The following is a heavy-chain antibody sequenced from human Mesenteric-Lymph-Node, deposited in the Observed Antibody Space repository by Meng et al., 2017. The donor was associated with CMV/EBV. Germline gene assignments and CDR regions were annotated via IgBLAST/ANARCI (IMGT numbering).Heavy chain of an antibody. CDR3: ARGLIVVVIAPFDP. CDR1: GGTLSSYV. CDR2: INPNSGGT. V-gene: IGHV1-2*02. J-gene: IGHJ5*02. D-gene: IGHD2-21*01. Sequence: ASVKVSCKASGGTLSSYVISWVRQAPGQGLEWMGWINPNSGGTNYAQKFQGRVTMTRDTSISTAYMELSRLRSDDTAVYYCARGLIVVVIAPFDPWGQGTLVTVSS.